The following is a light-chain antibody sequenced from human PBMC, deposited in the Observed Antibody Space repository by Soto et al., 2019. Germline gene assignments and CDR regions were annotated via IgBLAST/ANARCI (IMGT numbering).Light chain of an antibody. Sequence: QMTQSPSSLFASVGDRVTITCRASQSISSHLNGYQQKVGQTHRLLIYAASTLQSEVPPRFSGSGSGTEFTLTISGLQREDFATYYCQQSHSAPLTFGGGTKIQI. J-gene: IGKJ4*01. CDR2: AAS. V-gene: IGKV1-39*01. CDR1: QSISSH. CDR3: QQSHSAPLT.